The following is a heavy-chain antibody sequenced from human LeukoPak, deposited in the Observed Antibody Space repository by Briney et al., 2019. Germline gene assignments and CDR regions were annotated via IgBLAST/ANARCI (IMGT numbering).Heavy chain of an antibody. CDR2: ISWNSGSI. J-gene: IGHJ4*02. Sequence: GRSLRLSCAASGFTFDDYAMHWVRQAPGKGLEWVSGISWNSGSIGYADSVKGRFTISRDNAKNFLYLQMNSLRAEDTALYYCAKGVGRFGELFTACFDYWGQGTLVTVSS. CDR3: AKGVGRFGELFTACFDY. V-gene: IGHV3-9*01. CDR1: GFTFDDYA. D-gene: IGHD3-10*01.